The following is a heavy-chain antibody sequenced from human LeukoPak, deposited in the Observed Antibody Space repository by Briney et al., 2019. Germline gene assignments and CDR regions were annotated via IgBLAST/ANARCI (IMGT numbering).Heavy chain of an antibody. CDR3: AKVMLGHYYIDV. Sequence: GGSLRLSCAASGFTFSSYAMHWVRQAPGKGLEWVAVISYGGSNKYYADSVKGRFTISRDNSKNTLYLQMNSLRAEDTAVYYCAKVMLGHYYIDVWGKGTTVTISS. V-gene: IGHV3-30*04. CDR2: ISYGGSNK. CDR1: GFTFSSYA. J-gene: IGHJ6*03. D-gene: IGHD7-27*01.